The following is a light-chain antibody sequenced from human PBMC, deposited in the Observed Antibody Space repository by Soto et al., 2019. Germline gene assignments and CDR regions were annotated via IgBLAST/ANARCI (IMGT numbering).Light chain of an antibody. CDR2: GAS. CDR1: QSVANN. CDR3: QQYDNWPRT. V-gene: IGKV3-15*01. J-gene: IGKJ1*01. Sequence: DIVMTQSPATLSVSPGERATLSCRASQSVANNVAWYQQKPGQAPRLLISGASSRATGIPARFSGSGSGTEFTLTISSLQSEDFAVYYCQQYDNWPRTFGQGTKVDIK.